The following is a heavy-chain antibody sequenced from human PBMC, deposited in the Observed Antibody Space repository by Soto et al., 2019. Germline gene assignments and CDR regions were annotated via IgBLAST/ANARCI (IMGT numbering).Heavy chain of an antibody. D-gene: IGHD6-19*01. CDR2: VSGSGDRT. CDR1: GFTFSSYA. J-gene: IGHJ4*02. CDR3: AKDMYSSLSLVDY. V-gene: IGHV3-23*01. Sequence: GGSLRLSCAASGFTFSSYAMSWVRQAPGKGLEWVSTVSGSGDRTYYADSVKGRFTISRDNAKNTLYLQMNSLRAEDTAVYYCAKDMYSSLSLVDYWGQGTLVTVSS.